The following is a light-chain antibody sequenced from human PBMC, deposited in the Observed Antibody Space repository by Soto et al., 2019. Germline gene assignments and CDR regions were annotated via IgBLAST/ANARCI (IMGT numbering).Light chain of an antibody. V-gene: IGKV3D-15*01. J-gene: IGKJ5*01. CDR3: QQYDNWPIT. Sequence: EIVLTQSPATLSLSPGERATLSCRASQSVSSYLAWYQQKPGQAPRLLMYEASNRATGIPARFSGGGSGTEFTLTISGLQSEDFAIYYCQQYDNWPITFGQGTRLEIK. CDR1: QSVSSY. CDR2: EAS.